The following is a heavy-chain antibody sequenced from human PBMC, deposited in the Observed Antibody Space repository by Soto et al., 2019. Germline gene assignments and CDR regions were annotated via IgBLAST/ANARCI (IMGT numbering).Heavy chain of an antibody. D-gene: IGHD3-9*01. Sequence: PGGSLRLSCAASGFTFDDYAMHWVRQAPGKGLEWVSGISWNSGSIGYADSVKGRFTISRDNAKNSLYLQMNSLRAEDTALYYCAKGRYFDWLLSDLYYYYYYMDVWGKGTTVTVSS. CDR2: ISWNSGSI. CDR1: GFTFDDYA. CDR3: AKGRYFDWLLSDLYYYYYYMDV. J-gene: IGHJ6*03. V-gene: IGHV3-9*01.